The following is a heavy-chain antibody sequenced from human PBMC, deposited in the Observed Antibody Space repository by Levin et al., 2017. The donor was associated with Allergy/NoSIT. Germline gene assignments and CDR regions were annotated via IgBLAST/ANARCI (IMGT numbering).Heavy chain of an antibody. J-gene: IGHJ4*02. CDR1: GFTFSSFG. Sequence: GESLKISCAASGFTFSSFGIHWVRQAPGKGLEWVALIWYDGSNKYYADSVKGRFTISRDNAKNSLYLQMNSLRAEDTAIYYCARGRVPNDYWGQGTLVTVSS. D-gene: IGHD3-10*01. CDR3: ARGRVPNDY. V-gene: IGHV3-33*01. CDR2: IWYDGSNK.